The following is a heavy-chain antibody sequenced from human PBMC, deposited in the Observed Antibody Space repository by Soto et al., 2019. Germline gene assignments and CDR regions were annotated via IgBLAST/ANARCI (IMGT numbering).Heavy chain of an antibody. Sequence: EVQVLESGGGLVQPGGSLRLSCAASGFTFSNYAMTWVRQAPGKGLEWISGINGKGDSTYYADSVKGRFTISRDNSKNTLHLQMNSLRAEDSAVYYCAQQRYCTTTRCYTPSFYYGIDAWGQGTTVTVSS. V-gene: IGHV3-23*01. J-gene: IGHJ6*02. CDR2: INGKGDST. CDR1: GFTFSNYA. CDR3: AQQRYCTTTRCYTPSFYYGIDA. D-gene: IGHD2-2*02.